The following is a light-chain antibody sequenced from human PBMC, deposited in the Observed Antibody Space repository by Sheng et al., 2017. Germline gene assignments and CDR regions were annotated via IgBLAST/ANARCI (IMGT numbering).Light chain of an antibody. CDR2: ESS. J-gene: IGLJ1*01. Sequence: QSALTQPASVSGSPGQSITISCTGTSRDVGSYNLVSWYQQHPGKAPKLMIYESSKRPSGVSNRFSGSKSGNTASLTISGLEAEDEADYYCCSFCYLGXTLVFGSGTKVTVL. CDR1: SRDVGSYNL. CDR3: CSFCYLGXTLV. V-gene: IGLV2-23*01.